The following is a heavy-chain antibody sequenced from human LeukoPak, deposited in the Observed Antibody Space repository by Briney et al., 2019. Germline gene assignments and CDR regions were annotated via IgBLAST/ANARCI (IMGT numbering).Heavy chain of an antibody. Sequence: SETLSLTCTVSGGSISSYYWSWIRQPAGKGLEWIGRIYTSGSTNYNPSLKSRVTMSVDTSKNQFSLRLSSVTAADTAVYYCATSAAVAGWMGYFDYWGQGTLVTVSS. CDR3: ATSAAVAGWMGYFDY. D-gene: IGHD6-19*01. J-gene: IGHJ4*02. V-gene: IGHV4-4*07. CDR1: GGSISSYY. CDR2: IYTSGST.